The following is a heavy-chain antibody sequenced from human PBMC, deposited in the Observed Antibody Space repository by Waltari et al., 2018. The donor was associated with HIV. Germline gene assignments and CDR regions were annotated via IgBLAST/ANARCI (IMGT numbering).Heavy chain of an antibody. D-gene: IGHD4-17*01. CDR3: ARAYGGNRYWYFDL. V-gene: IGHV3-53*01. J-gene: IGHJ2*01. CDR2: IYSSGST. CDR1: GFPVSSHY. Sequence: EVQLVESGGGLIQPGGSLRLSCVVSGFPVSSHYMPWVRQAPGKGLEWVSIIYSSGSTYYADSVKGRFTISRDNSKNTVYLQMNSLRAEDTAVYYCARAYGGNRYWYFDLWGRGTLVTVSP.